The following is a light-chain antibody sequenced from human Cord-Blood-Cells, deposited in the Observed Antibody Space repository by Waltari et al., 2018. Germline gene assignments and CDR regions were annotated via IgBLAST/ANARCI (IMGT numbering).Light chain of an antibody. CDR2: GAS. CDR3: QQYNNWPYS. V-gene: IGKV3-15*01. J-gene: IGKJ2*03. Sequence: EIVMTQSPATLSVSQGERATLSCRASQSVRSHLAWYQQKPGQAPRLLIYGASTRATGIPARFSGSGSGTEFTLTISSLQSEDFAVYYCQQYNNWPYSFGQGTKLEIK. CDR1: QSVRSH.